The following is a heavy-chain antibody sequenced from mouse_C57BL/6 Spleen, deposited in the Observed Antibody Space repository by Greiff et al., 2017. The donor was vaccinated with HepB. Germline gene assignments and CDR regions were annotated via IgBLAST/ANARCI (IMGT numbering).Heavy chain of an antibody. V-gene: IGHV1-69*01. Sequence: VQLQQPGAELVMPVASVKLSCKASGYNFTSYWMYWVMQRPGQGLEWIGEIDPSDSYTNYNQKFKGKSTLTVYKSSSTAYMQLSSLTSEDSAVYYCAKSPSYYNDSLYLDYSRQSTTLTVSP. D-gene: IGHD1-1*01. CDR1: GYNFTSYW. CDR2: IDPSDSYT. CDR3: AKSPSYYNDSLYLDY. J-gene: IGHJ2*01.